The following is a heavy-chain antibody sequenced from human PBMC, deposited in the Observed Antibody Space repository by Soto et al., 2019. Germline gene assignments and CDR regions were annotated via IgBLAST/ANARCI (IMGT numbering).Heavy chain of an antibody. CDR3: ARGEFWSGLLFGY. V-gene: IGHV4-59*01. D-gene: IGHD3-3*01. J-gene: IGHJ4*02. Sequence: SETLSLTCTVSGGSISSYYWSWIRQPPGKGLEWIGYIYYSGSTNYNPSLKSRVTISVDTSKNQFSLKLSSVTAADTAVYYCARGEFWSGLLFGYWGQGTLVTVYS. CDR1: GGSISSYY. CDR2: IYYSGST.